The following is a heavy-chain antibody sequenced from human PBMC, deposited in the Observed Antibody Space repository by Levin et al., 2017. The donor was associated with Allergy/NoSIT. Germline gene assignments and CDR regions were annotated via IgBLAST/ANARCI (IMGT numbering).Heavy chain of an antibody. CDR2: INPNSGGT. D-gene: IGHD3-9*01. CDR3: ARDIMFLTGHFDY. V-gene: IGHV1-2*02. J-gene: IGHJ4*02. Sequence: ASVKVSCKASGYTFTGYYMHWVRQAPGQGLEWMGWINPNSGGTNYAQKFQGRVTMTRDTSISTAYMELSRLRSDDTAVYYCARDIMFLTGHFDYWGQGTLVTVSS. CDR1: GYTFTGYY.